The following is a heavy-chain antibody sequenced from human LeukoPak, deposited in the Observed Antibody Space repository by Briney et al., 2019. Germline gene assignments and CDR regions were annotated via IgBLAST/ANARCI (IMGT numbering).Heavy chain of an antibody. V-gene: IGHV3-23*01. J-gene: IGHJ1*01. CDR3: TRNSGWYGLS. CDR1: GFTFSSYD. D-gene: IGHD6-19*01. CDR2: ISGSGASA. Sequence: GGSLRLSCAASGFTFSSYDMNWVRQAPGKGLEWVSTISGSGASAYYADSVKGRFTISRDNSKNTLYLQMNSLRGEDTAVYYCTRNSGWYGLSWGQGTLVTVSS.